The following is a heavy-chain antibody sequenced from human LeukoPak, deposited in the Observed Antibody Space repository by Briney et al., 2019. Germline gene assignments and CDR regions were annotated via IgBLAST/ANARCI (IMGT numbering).Heavy chain of an antibody. V-gene: IGHV3-66*01. D-gene: IGHD4-17*01. CDR3: ARSPDDGDYLFDY. Sequence: GGSLRLSCAASGFTVSTNYMSWVRQAPGKGLEWVSVIYANGDTYYADSVKGRFTISRDNSKNTVYLQMNSLRAEDTAVYYCARSPDDGDYLFDYWGQGTLVTVSS. CDR1: GFTVSTNY. J-gene: IGHJ4*02. CDR2: IYANGDT.